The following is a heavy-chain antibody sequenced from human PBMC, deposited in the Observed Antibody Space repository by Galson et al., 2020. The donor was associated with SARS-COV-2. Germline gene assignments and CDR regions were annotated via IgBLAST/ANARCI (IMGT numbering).Heavy chain of an antibody. Sequence: GESLKISCAASRFAFSDYYMNWIRQAPGKGLEWLSYISSSGTTVYYGDSARGRFTISRDNAKKSLYLQMNSLRADDTAVYFCARDIGVRGSSRGLSVWGQGTTVIVSS. V-gene: IGHV3-11*01. CDR2: ISSSGTTV. J-gene: IGHJ6*02. CDR3: ARDIGVRGSSRGLSV. D-gene: IGHD3-10*01. CDR1: RFAFSDYY.